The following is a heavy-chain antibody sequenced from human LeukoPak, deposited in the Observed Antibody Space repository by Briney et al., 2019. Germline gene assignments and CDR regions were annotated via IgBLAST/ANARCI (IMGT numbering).Heavy chain of an antibody. D-gene: IGHD2-15*01. CDR1: GYSFTSYW. Sequence: GESLKICCKGSGYSFTSYWIGWVRQMPGKGLEWMGIIYPGDSDTRYSPSFQGQVTISADKSISTAYLQWSSLKASDTAMYYCARLKGYCIGGSCYGGDAFDIWGQGTMVTVSS. J-gene: IGHJ3*02. CDR2: IYPGDSDT. CDR3: ARLKGYCIGGSCYGGDAFDI. V-gene: IGHV5-51*01.